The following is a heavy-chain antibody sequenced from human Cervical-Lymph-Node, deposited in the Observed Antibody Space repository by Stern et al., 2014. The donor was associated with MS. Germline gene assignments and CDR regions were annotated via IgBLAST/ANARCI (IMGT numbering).Heavy chain of an antibody. D-gene: IGHD6-6*01. CDR3: ARGLVVSSSLWFDP. CDR2: MNPNNGNT. V-gene: IGHV1-8*01. J-gene: IGHJ5*02. CDR1: GYTFINYD. Sequence: QVQLVQSGAEVKKPGASVKVSCKASGYTFINYDINWVRQAPGRGLEWIGWMNPNNGNTGYAQEFQGRVTMTTNTSISTVYMELSSLTSDDTAVYYCARGLVVSSSLWFDPWGQGTLVTVSS.